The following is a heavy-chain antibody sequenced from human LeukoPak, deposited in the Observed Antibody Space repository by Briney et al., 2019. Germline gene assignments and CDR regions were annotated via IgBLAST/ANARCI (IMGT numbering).Heavy chain of an antibody. Sequence: GESLQISCKGSGYSFTSYWIGWVRQMPGKGLEWMGIIYPGDSDTRYSPSFQGQVTISADKPISTAYLQWSSLKASDTAMYYCARLTIGYSSGWSFDYWGQGTLVTVSS. CDR3: ARLTIGYSSGWSFDY. J-gene: IGHJ4*02. CDR2: IYPGDSDT. CDR1: GYSFTSYW. D-gene: IGHD6-19*01. V-gene: IGHV5-51*01.